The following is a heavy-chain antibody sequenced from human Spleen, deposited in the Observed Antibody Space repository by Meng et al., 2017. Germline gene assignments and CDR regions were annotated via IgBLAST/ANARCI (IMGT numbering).Heavy chain of an antibody. J-gene: IGHJ4*02. CDR3: ARDAPDYYESSRHFDS. CDR1: SASISSGDYF. CDR2: IHNSGRT. D-gene: IGHD3-22*01. V-gene: IGHV4-61*08. Sequence: SETLSLTCTVSSASISSGDYFWSWIRQPPGKGLECIGYIHNSGRTKYNPSLKSRVIISLDTSKNQFSLKLYSVTAADTALYYCARDAPDYYESSRHFDSWGQGTLVTVSS.